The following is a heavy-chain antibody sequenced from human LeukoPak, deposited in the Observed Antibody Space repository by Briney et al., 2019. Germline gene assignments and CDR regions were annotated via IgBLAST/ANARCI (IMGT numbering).Heavy chain of an antibody. CDR3: AKDAPRAGPFDY. CDR2: IKQDGSEK. V-gene: IGHV3-7*03. CDR1: GFTFSSYW. J-gene: IGHJ4*02. Sequence: QPGGSLRLSCAASGFTFSSYWMSWVRQAPGKGLEWVANIKQDGSEKYYVDSVKGRFTISRDNSKNTLYLQMNSLRAEDTAVYYCAKDAPRAGPFDYWGQGTLVTVSS.